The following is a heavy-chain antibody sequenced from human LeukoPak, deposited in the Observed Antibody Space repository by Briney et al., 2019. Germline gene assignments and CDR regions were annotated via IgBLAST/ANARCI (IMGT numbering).Heavy chain of an antibody. CDR1: GGSFSGYY. CDR2: INHSGST. J-gene: IGHJ4*02. D-gene: IGHD4-11*01. CDR3: ARDNGHTTVITY. V-gene: IGHV4-34*01. Sequence: PSETLSLTCAVYGGSFSGYYWSWIRQPPGKGLEWIGEINHSGSTNYNPSLKSRVTISVDRSKNQFSLKLSSVTAADTAVYYCARDNGHTTVITYWGQGTLVTVSS.